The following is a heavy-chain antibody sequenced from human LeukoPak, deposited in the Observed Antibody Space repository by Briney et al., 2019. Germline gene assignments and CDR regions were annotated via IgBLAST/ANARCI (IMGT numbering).Heavy chain of an antibody. J-gene: IGHJ5*02. D-gene: IGHD6-19*01. Sequence: SETLSLTCTVSGGSISSYYWSWIRQPPGKGLEWIGYIYYSGSTNYNPSLKSRVTISVDTSKNQFSLKLSSVTAADTAVYYCARAAGIAVTDPYFNWFDPWGQGTLVTVSS. CDR3: ARAAGIAVTDPYFNWFDP. CDR1: GGSISSYY. CDR2: IYYSGST. V-gene: IGHV4-59*01.